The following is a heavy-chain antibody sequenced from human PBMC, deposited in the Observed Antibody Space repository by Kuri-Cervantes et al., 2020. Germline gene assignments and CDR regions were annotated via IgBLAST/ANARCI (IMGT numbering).Heavy chain of an antibody. V-gene: IGHV3-72*01. J-gene: IGHJ6*02. CDR2: TRNKANSYTT. CDR1: GFTFSDHY. D-gene: IGHD4-17*01. Sequence: GGSLRLSCAASGFTFSDHYMDWVRQAPGKGLEWVGRTRNKANSYTTEYAASVKGRFTISRDDSKNSLYLQMNSLKTEDTAVYYCVVTTAYYYYGTDVWGQGTTVTVSS. CDR3: VVTTAYYYYGTDV.